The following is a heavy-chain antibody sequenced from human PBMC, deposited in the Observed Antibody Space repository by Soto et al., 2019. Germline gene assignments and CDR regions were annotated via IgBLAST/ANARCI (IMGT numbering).Heavy chain of an antibody. J-gene: IGHJ4*02. V-gene: IGHV1-18*04. CDR1: GCTFTTFS. CDR2: IITHNGPT. CDR3: ARTAIWDY. D-gene: IGHD5-18*01. Sequence: VASVKVSCKTSGCTFTTFSILWVRQAPGQRLQWMGGIITHNGPTHYSPKFPDRVTMTADAPTSTAHMELKGLQSDDTAVYYCARTAIWDYWGQGTLVTVSS.